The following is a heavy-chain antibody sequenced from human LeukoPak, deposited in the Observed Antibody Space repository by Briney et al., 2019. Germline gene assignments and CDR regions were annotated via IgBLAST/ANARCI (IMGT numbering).Heavy chain of an antibody. CDR3: AKGHYYGSGSLDY. CDR2: IGGRDGST. CDR1: GFTFSSYG. Sequence: GSLRLSCAASGFTFSSYGMSWVRQAPGKGLEWVSAIGGRDGSTYYADSVKGRFTISRDNSKNTLHVQMNSLRAEDTAVYYCAKGHYYGSGSLDYWGQGTLVTVSS. J-gene: IGHJ4*02. V-gene: IGHV3-23*01. D-gene: IGHD3-10*01.